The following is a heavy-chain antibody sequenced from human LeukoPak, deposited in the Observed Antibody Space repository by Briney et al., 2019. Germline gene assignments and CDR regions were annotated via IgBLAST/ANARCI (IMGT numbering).Heavy chain of an antibody. D-gene: IGHD3-22*01. Sequence: GGSLRLSCAASGFTFNNYAMTWVRQAPGKGLEWVSVISGSGGSTYYADSVKGRFTISRDNSKNTLYLQMNSLRAEDTAVYYCARATYYYDSSGYYYRTYYFDYWGQGTLVTVSS. CDR1: GFTFNNYA. V-gene: IGHV3-23*01. CDR3: ARATYYYDSSGYYYRTYYFDY. CDR2: ISGSGGST. J-gene: IGHJ4*02.